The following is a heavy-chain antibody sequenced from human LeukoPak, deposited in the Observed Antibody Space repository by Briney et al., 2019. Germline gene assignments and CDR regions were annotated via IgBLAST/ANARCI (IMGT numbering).Heavy chain of an antibody. CDR1: GGSIRTYY. J-gene: IGHJ6*02. Sequence: PSETLSLTCTVSGGSIRTYYWSWIRQSPGKGLEWIGNFYYSGSTHYNPSLKSRVAILVDTSKNQFHLNLSSVTAADTAVYYCARATHSGSYYYYYGMGVWGQGTTVTVSS. V-gene: IGHV4-59*01. D-gene: IGHD1-26*01. CDR2: FYYSGST. CDR3: ARATHSGSYYYYYGMGV.